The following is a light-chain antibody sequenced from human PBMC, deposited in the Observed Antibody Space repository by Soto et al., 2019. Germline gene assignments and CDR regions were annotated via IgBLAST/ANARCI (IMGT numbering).Light chain of an antibody. CDR3: QQYNNYWT. CDR1: QSVSTW. Sequence: DIQMTQSPSTLSASVGDRVTLTCRASQSVSTWLAWYQQKPGKAPNLLIYDASILESGVPSRFSGSGSGTEFTLTISSLQPDDSATYYCQQYNNYWTFGQGTKVDIK. V-gene: IGKV1-5*01. J-gene: IGKJ1*01. CDR2: DAS.